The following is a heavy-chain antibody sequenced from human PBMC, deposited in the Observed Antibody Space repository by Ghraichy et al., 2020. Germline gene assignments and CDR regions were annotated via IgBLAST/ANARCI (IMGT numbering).Heavy chain of an antibody. D-gene: IGHD3-9*01. CDR3: SKVVAGYDILATSSLYFDF. CDR2: ISGRGITT. CDR1: GFTFNNYA. V-gene: IGHV3-23*01. J-gene: IGHJ4*02. Sequence: GGSLRLSCAASGFTFNNYAMSWVRQAPGQGLGWVSAISGRGITTFYADSVKGRFTISRDNSKNTLYLQMNSLRAEDTALYYCSKVVAGYDILATSSLYFDFWGQGTLVTVSS.